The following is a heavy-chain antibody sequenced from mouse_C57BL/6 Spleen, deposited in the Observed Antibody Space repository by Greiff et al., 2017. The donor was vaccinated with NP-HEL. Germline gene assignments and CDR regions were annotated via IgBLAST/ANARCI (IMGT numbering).Heavy chain of an antibody. V-gene: IGHV3-6*01. CDR1: GYSITSGYS. Sequence: EVQVVESGPGLVKPSQSLSLTCSVTGYSITSGYSWNWIRQFPGTKLEWLGYIRYDGRNNYNPSLKNRISITRDTSKNQFFLKLNSVTTEDTATYYCAREDYSNEEYFDYSGQGTTLTVSS. CDR3: AREDYSNEEYFDY. CDR2: IRYDGRN. J-gene: IGHJ2*01. D-gene: IGHD2-5*01.